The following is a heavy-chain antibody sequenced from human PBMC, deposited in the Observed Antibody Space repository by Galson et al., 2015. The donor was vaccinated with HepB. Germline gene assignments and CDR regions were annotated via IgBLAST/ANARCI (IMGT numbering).Heavy chain of an antibody. Sequence: CAISGDSVSSNRAAWTWIRQSPSRGLEWLGRTYYRSNWYNDYAVFVKSRISINPDTSKNQFSLHLNSVTPDDTAVYYCARDQRLGELWLKSDAFDIWGRGTAVIVSA. J-gene: IGHJ3*02. D-gene: IGHD3-16*01. CDR2: TYYRSNWYN. V-gene: IGHV6-1*01. CDR1: GDSVSSNRAA. CDR3: ARDQRLGELWLKSDAFDI.